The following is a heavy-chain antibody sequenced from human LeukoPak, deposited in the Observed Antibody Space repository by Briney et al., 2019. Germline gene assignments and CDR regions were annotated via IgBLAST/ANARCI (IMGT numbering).Heavy chain of an antibody. J-gene: IGHJ4*02. CDR2: IRYDGSNK. CDR1: GFTFSSYG. D-gene: IGHD3-10*01. CDR3: AKGGTMVRRNRYYFDY. V-gene: IGHV3-30*02. Sequence: GGSLRLSCAASGFTFSSYGMHWVRQAPGKGLEWVAFIRYDGSNKYYADSVKGRFTISRDNSKNTLYLQMNSLRAEDTAVYYCAKGGTMVRRNRYYFDYWGQGTLVTVSS.